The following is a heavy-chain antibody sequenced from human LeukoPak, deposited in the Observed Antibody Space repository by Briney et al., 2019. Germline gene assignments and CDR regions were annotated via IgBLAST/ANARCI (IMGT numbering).Heavy chain of an antibody. CDR1: GFTFSRYN. J-gene: IGHJ4*02. V-gene: IGHV3-48*01. CDR3: ARSRLTSFDY. CDR2: ISSTLCST. Sequence: GGSLRLSCAASGFTFSRYNMVWVRQAPGKGLEWISYISSTLCSTFYTDSVKGRFTISRDNAKNSLFLQMNGLRAEDTAVYYCARSRLTSFDYWGQGTLVAVSS.